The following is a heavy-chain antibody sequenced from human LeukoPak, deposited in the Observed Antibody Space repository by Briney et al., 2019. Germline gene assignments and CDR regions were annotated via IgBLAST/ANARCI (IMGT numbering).Heavy chain of an antibody. V-gene: IGHV3-7*02. D-gene: IGHD4-17*01. Sequence: GGSLRLSCAASGFTFSDYYMSWVRQAPGKGLEWVANIKGDGSEKQYVDSVMGRFTVSRDNAKNSLYLQMNILRGDDTAVYYCAKYSGAYAIEYWGQGTLVTVSS. CDR1: GFTFSDYY. J-gene: IGHJ4*02. CDR3: AKYSGAYAIEY. CDR2: IKGDGSEK.